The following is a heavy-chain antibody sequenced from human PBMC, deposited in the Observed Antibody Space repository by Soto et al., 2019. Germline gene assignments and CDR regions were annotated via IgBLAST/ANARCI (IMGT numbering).Heavy chain of an antibody. CDR3: ATAYSGSYLRGHDAFDI. V-gene: IGHV1-24*01. J-gene: IGHJ3*02. D-gene: IGHD1-26*01. Sequence: ASVKVSCKVSGYTLTELSMHWVRQAPGKGLEWMGGFDPEDGETIYAQKFQGRVTMTEDTSTDTAYMELSSLRSEDTAVYYCATAYSGSYLRGHDAFDIWGQGTMVTVSS. CDR1: GYTLTELS. CDR2: FDPEDGET.